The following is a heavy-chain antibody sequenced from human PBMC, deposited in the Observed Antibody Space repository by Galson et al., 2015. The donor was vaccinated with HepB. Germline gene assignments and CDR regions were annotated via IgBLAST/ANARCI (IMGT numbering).Heavy chain of an antibody. D-gene: IGHD1-1*01. CDR2: IYYSGST. CDR1: GGSISSYY. V-gene: IGHV4-59*08. J-gene: IGHJ5*02. CDR3: ARLQNWFDP. Sequence: SETLSLTCTVSGGSISSYYWSWIRQPPGKGLEWIGYIYYSGSTNYNPSLKSRVTISVDTSKNQFSLKLSSVTAADTAVYYCARLQNWFDPWGQGTLVTVSS.